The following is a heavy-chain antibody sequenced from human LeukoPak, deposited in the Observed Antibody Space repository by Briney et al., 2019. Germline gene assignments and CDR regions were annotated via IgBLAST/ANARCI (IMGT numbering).Heavy chain of an antibody. D-gene: IGHD1-26*01. J-gene: IGHJ3*02. CDR1: GGSISGYY. Sequence: SETLSLTCAVSGGSISGYYWGWIRQPPGKGLEYIGYIYYSGSTNYNPSLKSRVTMSVDTSKNQFSLKLSSVTAADTAVYYCARFLRGATNALEIWGQGTMVTVSS. V-gene: IGHV4-59*01. CDR2: IYYSGST. CDR3: ARFLRGATNALEI.